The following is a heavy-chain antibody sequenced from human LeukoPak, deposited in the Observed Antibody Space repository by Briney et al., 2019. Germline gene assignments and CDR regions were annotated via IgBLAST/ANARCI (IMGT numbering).Heavy chain of an antibody. CDR3: ARVKSCGGDCYSED. J-gene: IGHJ4*02. D-gene: IGHD2-21*02. V-gene: IGHV1-2*02. Sequence: ASVKVSCKASGYTFTVYYMHWVRQAPGQGLEWMGWINPNSGGTNYAQKFQGRVTMTRDMSTSTVYMELSSLRSEDTAVYYCARVKSCGGDCYSEDWGQGTLVTVSS. CDR1: GYTFTVYY. CDR2: INPNSGGT.